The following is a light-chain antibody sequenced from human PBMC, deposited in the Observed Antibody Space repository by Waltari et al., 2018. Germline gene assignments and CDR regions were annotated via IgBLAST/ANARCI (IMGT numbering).Light chain of an antibody. V-gene: IGKV4-1*01. Sequence: DIVMTQSPDSLAVSLGARATINCRSSQSLLFTSNNKNYLSWYQKKAGQPPRLLLYWASTRESGVPDRFSGGGSGTEFTLSISSLQAEDVAVYYWQQYYNTPLTFGGGTKVDI. CDR3: QQYYNTPLT. CDR2: WAS. CDR1: QSLLFTSNNKNY. J-gene: IGKJ4*01.